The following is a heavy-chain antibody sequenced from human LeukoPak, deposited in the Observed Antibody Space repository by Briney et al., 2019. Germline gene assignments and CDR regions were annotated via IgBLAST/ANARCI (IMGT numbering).Heavy chain of an antibody. CDR1: GGSISSGGYY. Sequence: SETLSLTCTVSGGSISSGGYYWSWIRQHPGKGLEWIGYIYYSGSTYYNPSLKSRVTISVDTSKNQFSLKLSSVTAADTAVYYCARIGLYSSASYYFDYWGQGTLVTVSS. V-gene: IGHV4-31*03. CDR2: IYYSGST. D-gene: IGHD6-19*01. CDR3: ARIGLYSSASYYFDY. J-gene: IGHJ4*02.